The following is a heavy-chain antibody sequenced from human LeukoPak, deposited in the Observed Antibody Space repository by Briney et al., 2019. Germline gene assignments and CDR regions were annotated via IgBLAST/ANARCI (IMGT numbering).Heavy chain of an antibody. CDR3: ARVGYYYYGMDV. CDR1: GYTFTDYY. V-gene: IGHV1-2*02. Sequence: ASVKVSCKASGYTFTDYYMHWVRQAPGQGLEWMGWINPNSGATNYAQKFQGRVTMTRDTSISTACMELSRLRSDDTAVYYCARVGYYYYGMDVWGQGTTVTVSS. J-gene: IGHJ6*02. CDR2: INPNSGAT.